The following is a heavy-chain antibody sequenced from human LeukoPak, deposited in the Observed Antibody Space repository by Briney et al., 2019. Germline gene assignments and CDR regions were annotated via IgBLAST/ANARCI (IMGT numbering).Heavy chain of an antibody. V-gene: IGHV4-31*03. D-gene: IGHD5-12*01. CDR1: GGSISSGGYY. Sequence: SQTLSLTCTVSGGSISSGGYYWSWIRQHRGKGVEWIGYIYYSGSTYYNPSLKSRVTISGDTSKIQFSLKLSSVTDADTAVYYCARGGYSGYVDYWGQGTLVTVSS. CDR2: IYYSGST. J-gene: IGHJ4*02. CDR3: ARGGYSGYVDY.